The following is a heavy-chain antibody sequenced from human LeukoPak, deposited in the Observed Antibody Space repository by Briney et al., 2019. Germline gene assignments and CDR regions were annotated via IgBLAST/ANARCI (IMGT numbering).Heavy chain of an antibody. CDR3: ATKDPMVRGVVFDY. V-gene: IGHV3-48*03. D-gene: IGHD3-10*01. Sequence: GGSLRLSCAASGFTFSSYEMNWVRQAPGKGLEWVSYISSSGSTIYYAASVKGRFTISRDNAKNSLYLQMNSLRAEDTAVYYCATKDPMVRGVVFDYWGQGTLVTVSS. CDR2: ISSSGSTI. CDR1: GFTFSSYE. J-gene: IGHJ4*02.